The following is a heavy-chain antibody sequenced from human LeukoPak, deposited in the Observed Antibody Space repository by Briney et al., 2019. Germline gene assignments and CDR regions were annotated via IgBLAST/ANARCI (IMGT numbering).Heavy chain of an antibody. D-gene: IGHD3-3*01. V-gene: IGHV1-69*13. CDR1: GGTFSSQA. J-gene: IGHJ5*02. CDR2: IIPIFGTA. CDR3: ARGDDFWTP. Sequence: ASVKVSCKASGGTFSSQAISWVRQAPGQGLEWMGGIIPIFGTANYAQKFQGRVTITADESTSTAYMGLSSLRSEDTAVYYCARGDDFWTPWGQGTLVTVSS.